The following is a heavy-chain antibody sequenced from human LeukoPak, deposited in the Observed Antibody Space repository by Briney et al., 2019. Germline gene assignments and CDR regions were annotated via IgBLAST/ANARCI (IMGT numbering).Heavy chain of an antibody. V-gene: IGHV3-23*01. CDR3: EKDLDLAVAGTPGYFDY. Sequence: GGSLRLSCAASGFTFSSYAMSWVRQAPGKGLEWVSAISGSGGSTYYADSVKGRFTISRDNSKNTLYLQMNSLRAEDTAVYYCEKDLDLAVAGTPGYFDYWGQGTLVTVSS. CDR2: ISGSGGST. CDR1: GFTFSSYA. D-gene: IGHD6-19*01. J-gene: IGHJ4*02.